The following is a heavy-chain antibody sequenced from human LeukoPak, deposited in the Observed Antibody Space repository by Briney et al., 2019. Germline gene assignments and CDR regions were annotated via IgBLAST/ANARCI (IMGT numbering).Heavy chain of an antibody. CDR3: ASPDNYSNYSSGLFGPYYYYMDV. V-gene: IGHV1-69*05. D-gene: IGHD4-11*01. Sequence: ASVKVSCKASGGTFSSYAISWVRQAPGQGLEWMGGIIPIFGTANYAQKFQGRVTITTDESTSTAYMELSSLRSEDTAVYYCASPDNYSNYSSGLFGPYYYYMDVWGKGTTVTVSS. J-gene: IGHJ6*03. CDR1: GGTFSSYA. CDR2: IIPIFGTA.